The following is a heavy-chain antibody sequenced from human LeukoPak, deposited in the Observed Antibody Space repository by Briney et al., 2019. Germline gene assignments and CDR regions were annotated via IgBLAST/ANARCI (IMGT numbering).Heavy chain of an antibody. J-gene: IGHJ4*02. D-gene: IGHD6-13*01. CDR1: GFTVSTNY. CDR2: IYSGGAT. Sequence: PGGSLRLSCAASGFTVSTNYLSWVRQAPGKGLEWVSVIYSGGATHYADSVKGRFTISRDNSNNTLYLQMNSLRAEDTGVYYCAKDRETTASGTFDYWGQGTLVTVSS. V-gene: IGHV3-66*01. CDR3: AKDRETTASGTFDY.